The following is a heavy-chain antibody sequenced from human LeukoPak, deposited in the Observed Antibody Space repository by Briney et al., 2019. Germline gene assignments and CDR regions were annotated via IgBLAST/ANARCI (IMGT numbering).Heavy chain of an antibody. CDR3: AMGDRLGDSDY. CDR2: INHSGST. V-gene: IGHV4-34*01. J-gene: IGHJ4*02. Sequence: PSETLSLTCAVYGGSFSGYYWSWIRQPPGKGLEWIGEINHSGSTNYNPSLKSRVTISVDTSKNQFSLKLSSVTAADTAVYYCAMGDRLGDSDYGGREPLVPVSS. CDR1: GGSFSGYY. D-gene: IGHD3-16*01.